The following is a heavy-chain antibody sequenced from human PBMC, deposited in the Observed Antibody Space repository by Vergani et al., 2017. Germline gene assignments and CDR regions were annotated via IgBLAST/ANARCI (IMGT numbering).Heavy chain of an antibody. CDR2: IIPIFGTA. Sequence: QVQLVQSGAEVKKPGSSVKVSCKASGGTFRSYAISWVRQAPGQGLEGMGGIIPIFGTANYAQKFQGRVTITADESTSTAYMELSSLRSEDTAVYYCAGVGVRYGDKNWFDAWGQGTLVTVSS. V-gene: IGHV1-69*01. CDR3: AGVGVRYGDKNWFDA. CDR1: GGTFRSYA. J-gene: IGHJ5*02. D-gene: IGHD4-17*01.